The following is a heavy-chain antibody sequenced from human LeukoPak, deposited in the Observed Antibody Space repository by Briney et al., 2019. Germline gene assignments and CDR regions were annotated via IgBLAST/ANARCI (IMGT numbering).Heavy chain of an antibody. J-gene: IGHJ6*03. V-gene: IGHV3-9*01. CDR2: ISWNSGNI. CDR1: GFTFDDYA. CDR3: AKDAYGGATFFCYMDV. D-gene: IGHD2/OR15-2a*01. Sequence: GRSLRLSRAGSGFTFDDYAMHWVRQTPGKGLEWVSGISWNSGNIAYADFVGGRFTISRDNAKNSLSLQMNSLSDEDTAVYYCAKDAYGGATFFCYMDVWGKGATVTVSS.